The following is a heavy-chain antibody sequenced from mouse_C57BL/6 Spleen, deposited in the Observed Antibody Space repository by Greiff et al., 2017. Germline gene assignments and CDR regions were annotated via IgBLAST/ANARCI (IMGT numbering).Heavy chain of an antibody. CDR3: ARDGYYAMDY. V-gene: IGHV5-4*01. CDR1: GFTFSSYA. CDR2: ISDGGSYT. J-gene: IGHJ4*01. Sequence: EVQVVESGGGLVKPGGSLKLSCAASGFTFSSYAMSWVRQTPEKRLEWVATISDGGSYTYYPDNVKGRFTISRDNAKNNLYLQMSHLKSEDTAMYYCARDGYYAMDYGGQGTSVTVSS.